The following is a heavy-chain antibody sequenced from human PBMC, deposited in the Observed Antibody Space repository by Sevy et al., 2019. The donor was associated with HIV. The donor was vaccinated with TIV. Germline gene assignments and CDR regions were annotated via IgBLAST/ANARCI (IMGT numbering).Heavy chain of an antibody. CDR3: TLLTVITIFGVVENWFDP. V-gene: IGHV3-73*01. J-gene: IGHJ5*02. CDR2: IRSKANSYAT. D-gene: IGHD3-3*01. CDR1: GFTFSGSA. Sequence: GGSLRLSCAASGFTFSGSAMHWVRQASGKGLEWVGRIRSKANSYATAYAASVKGRFTSSRDDSKNTAYLQMNSLKTEATAVYYCTLLTVITIFGVVENWFDPWGQGTLVTVSS.